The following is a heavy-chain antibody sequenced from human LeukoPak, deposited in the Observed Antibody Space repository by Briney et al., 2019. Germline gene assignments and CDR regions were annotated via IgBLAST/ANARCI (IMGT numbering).Heavy chain of an antibody. CDR3: AKDQQYQLLYGNLDY. CDR1: GFTFSSYA. D-gene: IGHD2-2*02. V-gene: IGHV3-23*01. J-gene: IGHJ4*02. Sequence: GGSLRLSCAASGFTFSSYAMSWVRQAPGKGLEWALAISGSGGSTYYADSVKVRFTISRDNSKNTLYLQMNSLRAEDTAVYYCAKDQQYQLLYGNLDYWGQGTLVTASS. CDR2: ISGSGGST.